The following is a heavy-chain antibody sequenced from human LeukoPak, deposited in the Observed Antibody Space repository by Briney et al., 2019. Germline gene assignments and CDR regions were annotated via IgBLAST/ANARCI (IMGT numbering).Heavy chain of an antibody. CDR2: ISGSGTDI. J-gene: IGHJ6*03. V-gene: IGHV3-48*03. D-gene: IGHD3-22*01. CDR3: AKGRSYYYDSSGAGGYYYMDV. Sequence: GGSLRLSCAASGFTFSNFQMTWVRQAPGKGPEWLSYISGSGTDIFYADSVKGRFTISRDNSKNTLYLQMNSLRAEDTAVYYCAKGRSYYYDSSGAGGYYYMDVWGKGTTVTVSS. CDR1: GFTFSNFQ.